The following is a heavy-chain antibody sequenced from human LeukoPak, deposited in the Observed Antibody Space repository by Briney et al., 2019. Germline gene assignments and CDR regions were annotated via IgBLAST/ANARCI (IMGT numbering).Heavy chain of an antibody. V-gene: IGHV1-2*02. Sequence: ASVNVSCKASVYTFTGYYMHWVRQAPGQGLEWMGWINPNSGGTNYAQKFQGRVTMTRDTSISTAYMELSRLRSDDTAVYYCARYWKYDAFDIWGQGTMVTVSS. CDR1: VYTFTGYY. D-gene: IGHD1-1*01. CDR2: INPNSGGT. J-gene: IGHJ3*02. CDR3: ARYWKYDAFDI.